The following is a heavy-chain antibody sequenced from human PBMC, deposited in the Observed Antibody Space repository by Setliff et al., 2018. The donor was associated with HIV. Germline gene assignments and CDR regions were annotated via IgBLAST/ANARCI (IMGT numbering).Heavy chain of an antibody. CDR2: IYYSGNT. CDR1: GGSISSGGYY. CDR3: AREIYGGNSRPFDY. D-gene: IGHD4-17*01. V-gene: IGHV4-61*08. Sequence: SETLSLTCAVSGGSISSGGYYWNWIRQHPGKGLEWIGYIYYSGNTNYNPSLKSRVTISVDTSKNQLSLKLSSVTAADTAVYYCAREIYGGNSRPFDYWGQGTLVTVSS. J-gene: IGHJ4*02.